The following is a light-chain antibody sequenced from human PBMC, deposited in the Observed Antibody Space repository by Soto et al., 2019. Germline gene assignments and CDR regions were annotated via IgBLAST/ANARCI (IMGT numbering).Light chain of an antibody. V-gene: IGLV2-14*01. CDR2: DVS. J-gene: IGLJ2*01. CDR1: SSDVGGYNY. CDR3: SSYTSSITLYVV. Sequence: QSVLTQPASVSGSPGQSITIACTGTSSDVGGYNYVSWYQQHPDKAPKLMIYDVSNRPSGVSNRFSGSKSGNTASLTISGLQAEDEADYYCSSYTSSITLYVVFGGGTKLTVL.